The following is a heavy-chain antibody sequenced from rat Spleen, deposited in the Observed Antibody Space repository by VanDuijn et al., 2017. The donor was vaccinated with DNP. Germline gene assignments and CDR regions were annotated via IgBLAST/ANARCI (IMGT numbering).Heavy chain of an antibody. CDR1: GFTFSDSA. J-gene: IGHJ4*01. CDR3: ATFEGRDA. V-gene: IGHV5S10*01. D-gene: IGHD1-11*01. Sequence: EVQLVESGGGVVQPGNSLKLSCAASGFTFSDSAIAWVRQSPKKGLEWVATIIYDGSHTFYRDSVQGRFTISRDNAKSTLYLQMDSLRSEDTATYYCATFEGRDAWGRGTSVTVSS. CDR2: IIYDGSHT.